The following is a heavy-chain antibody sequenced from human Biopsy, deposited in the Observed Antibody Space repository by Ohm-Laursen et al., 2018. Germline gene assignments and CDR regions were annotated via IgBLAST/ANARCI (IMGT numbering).Heavy chain of an antibody. J-gene: IGHJ4*02. D-gene: IGHD3-22*01. CDR3: ARGPRGLVVITTTALYFDY. Sequence: ASVTASCQASGYIFTSYYLHWARQAPGQGLEWIGRINPNNDNTAYAQKFQGRITMTKDTSTSTVYMDLSSLTFDDSAVYYCARGPRGLVVITTTALYFDYWGQGNLVTVSS. CDR2: INPNNDNT. CDR1: GYIFTSYY. V-gene: IGHV1-46*01.